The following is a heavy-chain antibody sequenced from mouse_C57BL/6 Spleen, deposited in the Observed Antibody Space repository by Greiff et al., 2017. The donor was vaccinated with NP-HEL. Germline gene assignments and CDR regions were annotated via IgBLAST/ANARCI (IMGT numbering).Heavy chain of an antibody. CDR3: ARANWVYAMDY. CDR1: GFTFSDYG. Sequence: VQLKESGGGLVKPGGSLKLSCAASGFTFSDYGMHWVRQAPEKGLEWVAYISSGSSTIYYADTVKGRFTISRDNAKNTLFLQMTSLRSEDTAMYYCARANWVYAMDYWGQGTSVTVSS. J-gene: IGHJ4*01. CDR2: ISSGSSTI. D-gene: IGHD4-1*01. V-gene: IGHV5-17*01.